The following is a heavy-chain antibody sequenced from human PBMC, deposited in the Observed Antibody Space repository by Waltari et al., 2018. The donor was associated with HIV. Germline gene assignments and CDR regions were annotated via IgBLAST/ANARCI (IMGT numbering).Heavy chain of an antibody. D-gene: IGHD6-19*01. J-gene: IGHJ4*02. V-gene: IGHV3-48*03. CDR2: ISSSGSAK. CDR1: GFPFSTYE. CDR3: ARGQWLHPYYFDY. Sequence: EVQLVESGGDLVQPGGSLRLSCAASGFPFSTYEMKWVRQAPGKGLEWVSYISSSGSAKYYADSVKGRFTVSRDNAKNSLYLQMNRLRVEDTAIYYCARGQWLHPYYFDYWGQGTLVTVSS.